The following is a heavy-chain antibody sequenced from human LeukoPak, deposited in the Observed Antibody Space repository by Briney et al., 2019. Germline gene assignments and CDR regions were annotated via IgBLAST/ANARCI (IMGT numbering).Heavy chain of an antibody. Sequence: ASVKVSCKASGYTFTNWHVHWVRQAPGQEPEWMGWFYPYSGDTSLAPKFQGRVTMTGDTSISTASLEVRGLTSDDTAVYYCATLPLISRNTDFWGQGTLVTVSS. CDR2: FYPYSGDT. D-gene: IGHD1/OR15-1a*01. CDR3: ATLPLISRNTDF. V-gene: IGHV1-2*02. CDR1: GYTFTNWH. J-gene: IGHJ4*02.